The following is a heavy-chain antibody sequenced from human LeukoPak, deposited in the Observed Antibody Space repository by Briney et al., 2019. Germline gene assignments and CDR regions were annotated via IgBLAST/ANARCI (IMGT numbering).Heavy chain of an antibody. CDR1: GFDISYNY. Sequence: GGSLRLSCVASGFDISYNYVGWVRQAPGKGLEWVSVIHTGGTTHYADSVKGRFTISKDNSNNTVFLQMNSVRVEDTAVYYCARVWFGYFFQWGQGALVTVSS. CDR2: IHTGGTT. V-gene: IGHV3-53*01. J-gene: IGHJ4*02. D-gene: IGHD3-10*01. CDR3: ARVWFGYFFQ.